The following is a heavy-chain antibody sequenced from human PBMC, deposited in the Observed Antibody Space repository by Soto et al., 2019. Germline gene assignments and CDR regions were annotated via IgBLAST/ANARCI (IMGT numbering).Heavy chain of an antibody. J-gene: IGHJ2*01. D-gene: IGHD3-3*01. CDR3: ARGGGPRRYFDL. CDR2: ISSSGSTI. CDR1: GFTFSSYE. Sequence: EVQLVESGGGLVQPGGSLRLSCAASGFTFSSYEMNWVRQAPGKGLEWVSYISSSGSTIYYADSVKGRFTISKDNAKNSLYLQMNSLRAEDTAVYYCARGGGPRRYFDLWGRGTLVTVSS. V-gene: IGHV3-48*03.